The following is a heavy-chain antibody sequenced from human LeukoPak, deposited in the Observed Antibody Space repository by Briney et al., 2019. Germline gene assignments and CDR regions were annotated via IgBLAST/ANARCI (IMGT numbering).Heavy chain of an antibody. D-gene: IGHD1-26*01. J-gene: IGHJ4*02. CDR3: ARGRSGIYYFDY. CDR1: GYTFTSYD. Sequence: ASVKVSCKASGYTFTSYDINWVRQAAGQGLEWVGWMNPNSGHTGYAQKFQGRVTMTRNTSISTAYMELSSLRSEDTAVYYCARGRSGIYYFDYWGQGTLVTVSS. V-gene: IGHV1-8*01. CDR2: MNPNSGHT.